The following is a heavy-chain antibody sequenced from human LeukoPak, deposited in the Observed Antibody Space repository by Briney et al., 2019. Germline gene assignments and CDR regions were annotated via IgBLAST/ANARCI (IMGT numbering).Heavy chain of an antibody. J-gene: IGHJ4*02. D-gene: IGHD5-18*01. CDR1: GGSISSYY. V-gene: IGHV4-59*13. Sequence: PSETLSRTCTVSGGSISSYYWSWIRQPPGKGLEWIGYIYYSGSTNYNPSLKSRVTISVDTSKNQFSLKLSSVTAADTAVYYCAGGNTAMVIDYWGQGTLVTVSS. CDR2: IYYSGST. CDR3: AGGNTAMVIDY.